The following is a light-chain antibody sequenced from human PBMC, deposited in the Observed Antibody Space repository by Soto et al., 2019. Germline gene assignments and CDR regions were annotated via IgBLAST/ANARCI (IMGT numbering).Light chain of an antibody. CDR3: LSYDSSMSGQWV. CDR1: SSNIGTGYD. V-gene: IGLV1-40*01. J-gene: IGLJ3*02. CDR2: ANT. Sequence: QSVLTQPPSVSGAPGQRVTISCTGSSSNIGTGYDVHWYQQLPGTAPKLLIYANTNRPSGVPDRFSGSKSGTSASLAITGLQAEDEADYYCLSYDSSMSGQWVFGGGTKLTVL.